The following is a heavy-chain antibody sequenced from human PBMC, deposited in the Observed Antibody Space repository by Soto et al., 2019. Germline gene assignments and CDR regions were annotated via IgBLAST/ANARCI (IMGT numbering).Heavy chain of an antibody. CDR2: INHSGST. CDR1: GGSFSGYY. Sequence: SETLSLTCAVYGGSFSGYYWSWIRQPPGKGLEWIGEINHSGSTNYNPSLKSRVTISVDTSKNQFSLKLSSVTAADTAVYYCARGVVPAAHQNLKVVRTTARPIYYFDYWGQGTLVTVSS. V-gene: IGHV4-34*01. D-gene: IGHD2-2*01. J-gene: IGHJ4*02. CDR3: ARGVVPAAHQNLKVVRTTARPIYYFDY.